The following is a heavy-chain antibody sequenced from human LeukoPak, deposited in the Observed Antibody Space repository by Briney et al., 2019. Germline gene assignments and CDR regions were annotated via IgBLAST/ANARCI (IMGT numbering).Heavy chain of an antibody. CDR2: ISGSGGST. CDR1: GFTFSSYA. D-gene: IGHD5-24*01. CDR3: AKDGPQVEMATIMDY. V-gene: IGHV3-23*01. Sequence: GGSLRLSCAASGFTFSSYAMSWVRQAPGKGLEWVSAISGSGGSTYYADSVKGRFTISRDNSKNTLYLQMNSLRAEDTAVSYCAKDGPQVEMATIMDYWGQGTLVTVSS. J-gene: IGHJ4*02.